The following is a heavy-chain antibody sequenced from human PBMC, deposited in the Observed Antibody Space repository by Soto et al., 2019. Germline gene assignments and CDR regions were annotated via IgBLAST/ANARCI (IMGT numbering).Heavy chain of an antibody. V-gene: IGHV3-23*01. D-gene: IGHD3-3*01. Sequence: EVQLLESGGGLVQPGGSLRLSCAASGFTFSSYAVSWVRQAPGKGLEWVSAISGSGGSTYYADSVKGRFTISRDNSKNTQYLQMNSLRAEDTAVYYCAKDGRFLEWPDVWGQGTTVTVS. CDR1: GFTFSSYA. J-gene: IGHJ6*02. CDR3: AKDGRFLEWPDV. CDR2: ISGSGGST.